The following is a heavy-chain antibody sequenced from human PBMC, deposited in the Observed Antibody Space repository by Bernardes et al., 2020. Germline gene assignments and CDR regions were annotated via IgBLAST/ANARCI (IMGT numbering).Heavy chain of an antibody. CDR3: AKDWSPTLDAFDI. V-gene: IGHV3-23*01. Sequence: GGSLRLSCAASGFTFSSYAMSWVRQAPGKGLEWVSAISGSGGSTYYADSVRGRFTISRDNSKNTLYLQMNSLRAEDTAVYYCAKDWSPTLDAFDIWGQGTMVTVSS. CDR1: GFTFSSYA. CDR2: ISGSGGST. J-gene: IGHJ3*02.